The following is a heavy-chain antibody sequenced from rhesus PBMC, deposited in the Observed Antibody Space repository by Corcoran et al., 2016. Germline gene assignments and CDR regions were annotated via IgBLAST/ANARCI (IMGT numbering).Heavy chain of an antibody. CDR2: IFGSGTNT. D-gene: IGHD6S26*01. V-gene: IGHV4S10*01. J-gene: IGHJ5-1*01. CDR1: GGSISVTYR. CDR3: AGDLGPGGWSNRFDV. Sequence: QVQLQESGPGVVKPSETLSLTCAVSGGSISVTYRCSGIRQPPGKGLEWFGYIFGSGTNTHHNPSLKRRVTISKDTSKNQFSLKLNSVTAADPAVYYCAGDLGPGGWSNRFDVWGPGVLVTVSS.